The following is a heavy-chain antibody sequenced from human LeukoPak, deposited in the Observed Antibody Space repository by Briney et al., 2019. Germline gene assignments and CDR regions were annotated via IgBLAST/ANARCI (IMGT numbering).Heavy chain of an antibody. V-gene: IGHV3-53*01. Sequence: PGGSLRLSCAASGFTVSSNYMTWVRQAPGKGLEWVSTIYPSESSTYYADSVMGRFAISRDNSKSTLYLQMNGLRPEDTAVYYCAKGSSSSNYYYGMDVWGQGTTVTVSS. D-gene: IGHD6-6*01. CDR1: GFTVSSNY. CDR3: AKGSSSSNYYYGMDV. J-gene: IGHJ6*02. CDR2: IYPSESST.